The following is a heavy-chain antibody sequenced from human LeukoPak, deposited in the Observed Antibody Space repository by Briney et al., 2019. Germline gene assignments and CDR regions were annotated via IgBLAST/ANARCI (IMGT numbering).Heavy chain of an antibody. CDR1: GYSISSGYY. J-gene: IGHJ5*02. CDR2: IYHSGST. V-gene: IGHV4-38-2*02. CDR3: VRDYAWGSYPNWFDP. D-gene: IGHD3-16*01. Sequence: SETLSLTCTVSGYSISSGYYWGWIRQPPGKGLEWIGSIYHSGSTYYNPSLKSRVTISVDTSKNQFSLKLSSVTAADTAVYYCVRDYAWGSYPNWFDPWGQGTLVTVSS.